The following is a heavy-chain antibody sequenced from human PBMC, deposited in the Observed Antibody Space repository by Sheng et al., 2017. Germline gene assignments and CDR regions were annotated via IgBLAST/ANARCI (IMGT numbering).Heavy chain of an antibody. D-gene: IGHD1-26*01. CDR3: AKDTAAVGATLADY. V-gene: IGHV3-43*01. J-gene: IGHJ4*02. CDR1: GFTFDDYT. CDR2: ISWDGGST. Sequence: EVQLVESGGVVVQPGGSLRLSCAASGFTFDDYTMHWVRQAPGKGLEWVSLISWDGGSTYYADSVKGRFTISRDNSKNSLYLQMNSLRTEDTALYYCAKDTAAVGATLADYWGQGTLGHRLL.